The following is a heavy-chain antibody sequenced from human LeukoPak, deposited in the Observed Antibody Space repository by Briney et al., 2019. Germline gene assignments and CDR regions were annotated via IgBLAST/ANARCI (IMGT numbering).Heavy chain of an antibody. V-gene: IGHV7-4-1*02. D-gene: IGHD5-18*01. CDR2: INTNTGNP. J-gene: IGHJ3*02. CDR1: GYTFTSYA. Sequence: ASVKVSCKASGYTFTSYAMNWVRQAPGQGLEWMGWINTNTGNPTYAQGFTGRFVFSLDTSVSTAYLQISSLKAEDTAVYYCARDLTAMVYDAFDIWGQGTMVTVSS. CDR3: ARDLTAMVYDAFDI.